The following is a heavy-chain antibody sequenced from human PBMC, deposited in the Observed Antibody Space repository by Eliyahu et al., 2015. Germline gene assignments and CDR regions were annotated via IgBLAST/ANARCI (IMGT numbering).Heavy chain of an antibody. J-gene: IGHJ3*02. CDR3: ARELNGFDI. V-gene: IGHV3-74*03. Sequence: EVQLVEAGGGLVQPGGSLRLSCAASGITFSNYWMHWVRQAPGKGLVWVSSVRYDGEDSARADFVKGRLTISRDNAKNTLYLQMDGLTAEDTAVYYCARELNGFDIWGQGTIVTVSS. CDR2: VRYDGEDS. CDR1: GITFSNYW.